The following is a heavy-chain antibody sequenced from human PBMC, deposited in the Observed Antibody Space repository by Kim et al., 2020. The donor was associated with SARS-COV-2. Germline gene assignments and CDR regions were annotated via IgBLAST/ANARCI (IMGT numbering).Heavy chain of an antibody. D-gene: IGHD3-10*01. CDR2: IKSKTDGGTT. J-gene: IGHJ4*02. V-gene: IGHV3-15*01. Sequence: GGSLRLSCAASGFTFSNAWMSWVRQAPGKGLEWVGRIKSKTDGGTTDYAAPVKGRFTISRDDSKNTLYLQMNSLKTEDTAVYYCTTGLRFGELDFDYWGQGTLVTVSS. CDR3: TTGLRFGELDFDY. CDR1: GFTFSNAW.